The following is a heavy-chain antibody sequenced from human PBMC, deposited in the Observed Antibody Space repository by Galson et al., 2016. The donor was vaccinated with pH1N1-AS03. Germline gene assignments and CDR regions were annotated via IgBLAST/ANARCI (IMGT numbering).Heavy chain of an antibody. CDR1: GGSLNDYH. J-gene: IGHJ4*02. Sequence: ETLSLTCTVSGGSLNDYHWSWIRQSPGKGLEWIGEISHSGITAYHPSLKSRVSISVDTSKDQFFLNLSSMTAADAAVYYCARGNPFLGSSWYEDSWGQGTLVIVSS. CDR3: ARGNPFLGSSWYEDS. D-gene: IGHD6-13*01. V-gene: IGHV4-34*01. CDR2: ISHSGIT.